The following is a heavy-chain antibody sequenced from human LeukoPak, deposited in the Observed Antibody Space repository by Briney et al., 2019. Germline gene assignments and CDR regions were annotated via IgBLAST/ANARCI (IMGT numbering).Heavy chain of an antibody. V-gene: IGHV3-33*01. J-gene: IGHJ6*02. Sequence: PGRSLRLSCAASGFSFSSYAMHWVRQAPGKGLEWVAVIWYDGSNKYYGDSVKGRFTISRDNSKNTLYLQMNSLRAEDTAVYYCARGPGQQGRDGYNHYYYGLDVWGQGTKVTVSS. CDR1: GFSFSSYA. CDR2: IWYDGSNK. CDR3: ARGPGQQGRDGYNHYYYGLDV. D-gene: IGHD5-24*01.